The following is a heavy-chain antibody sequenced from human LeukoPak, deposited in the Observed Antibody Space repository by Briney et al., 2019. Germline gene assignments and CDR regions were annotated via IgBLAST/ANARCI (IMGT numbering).Heavy chain of an antibody. CDR1: GFTFSDYY. V-gene: IGHV3-11*01. CDR2: ISSSGSTI. CDR3: AGGGLLRYFDWYPGGGINNWFDP. J-gene: IGHJ5*02. D-gene: IGHD3-9*01. Sequence: AGGSLRLSCAASGFTFSDYYMSWIRQAPGKGLEWVSYISSSGSTIYYADSVKGRFTISRDNAKNSLYLQMNSLRAEDTAVYYCAGGGLLRYFDWYPGGGINNWFDPWGQGTLVTVSS.